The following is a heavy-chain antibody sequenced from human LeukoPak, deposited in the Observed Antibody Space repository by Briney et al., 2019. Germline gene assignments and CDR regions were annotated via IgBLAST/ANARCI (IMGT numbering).Heavy chain of an antibody. J-gene: IGHJ6*02. CDR1: GYTFTSYG. D-gene: IGHD3-10*01. CDR3: ARWGVLPDLFVPYGSAGLSYGMDV. Sequence: ASVKVSCKASGYTFTSYGISWVRQAPGQGLEWMGWISAYNGNTNYAQKLQGRVTMTTDTSTSTAYMELRSLRSDDTAVYYCARWGVLPDLFVPYGSAGLSYGMDVWGQGTTVTVSS. CDR2: ISAYNGNT. V-gene: IGHV1-18*01.